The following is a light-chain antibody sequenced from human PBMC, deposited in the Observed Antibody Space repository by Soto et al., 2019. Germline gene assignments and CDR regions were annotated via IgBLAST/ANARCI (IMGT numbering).Light chain of an antibody. V-gene: IGKV3-20*01. CDR1: QSVSSSY. CDR3: HQHDDSPRHT. CDR2: RTS. Sequence: EIVLTQSPGTLSLSPGERATLSCRASQSVSSSYLAWYQQKPGQAPRLLIYRTSSRATGIPDRFSGSRSGTGSTLTISTLEPEDFAVYYCHQHDDSPRHTFGQGTKLEIK. J-gene: IGKJ2*01.